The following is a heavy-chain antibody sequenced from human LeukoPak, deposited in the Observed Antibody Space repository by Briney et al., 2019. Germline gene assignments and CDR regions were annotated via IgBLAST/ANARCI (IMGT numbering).Heavy chain of an antibody. D-gene: IGHD4-17*01. Sequence: PGGSLRPSCAASGFTFRSYAMHWVRQAPGKGLEWVAVISYDGSNKYYADSVKGRFAISRDNSKITLYLQMNSLRAEDTAVYYCARGNTVTSYSYYYYYYMDVWGKGTTVTVSS. CDR3: ARGNTVTSYSYYYYYYMDV. CDR1: GFTFRSYA. CDR2: ISYDGSNK. V-gene: IGHV3-30*09. J-gene: IGHJ6*03.